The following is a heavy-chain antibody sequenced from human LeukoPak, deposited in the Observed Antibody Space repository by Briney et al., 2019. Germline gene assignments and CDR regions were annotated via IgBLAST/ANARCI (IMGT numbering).Heavy chain of an antibody. D-gene: IGHD2/OR15-2a*01. J-gene: IGHJ4*02. CDR3: TRGALRISPLDFDY. Sequence: GRSLRLSCTASGFTFGDYVMSWVRQAPGKGLEWVGFIRSKAYGGTTEYAASVKGRFTISRDDSKSIAYLQMNSLKTEDTAVYYCTRGALRISPLDFDYWGQGTLVTVSS. CDR2: IRSKAYGGTT. V-gene: IGHV3-49*04. CDR1: GFTFGDYV.